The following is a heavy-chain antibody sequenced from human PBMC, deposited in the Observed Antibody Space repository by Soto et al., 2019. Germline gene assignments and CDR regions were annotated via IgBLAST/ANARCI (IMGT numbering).Heavy chain of an antibody. CDR3: ARGRIFTVTDYYYYYMDV. CDR2: IYYSGST. J-gene: IGHJ6*03. Sequence: PSETLSLTCTVSGGSISSYYWSWIRQPPGKGLEWIGYIYYSGSTNYNPSLKSRVTISVDTSKNQFSLKLSSVTAADTAVYYCARGRIFTVTDYYYYYMDVWGQRDHGHRLL. V-gene: IGHV4-59*01. CDR1: GGSISSYY. D-gene: IGHD4-4*01.